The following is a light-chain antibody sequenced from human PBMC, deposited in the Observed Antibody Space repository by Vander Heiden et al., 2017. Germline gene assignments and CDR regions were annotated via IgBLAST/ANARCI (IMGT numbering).Light chain of an antibody. CDR2: AAS. CDR1: ISSY. Sequence: ISSYLNWFQQKPRKAPKLLISAASSLQSGVPSRFSGSGSGTDFTLAISSLQPEDFATYYCQQSHSTPFTFGPGTKVDIK. J-gene: IGKJ3*01. CDR3: QQSHSTPFT. V-gene: IGKV1-39*01.